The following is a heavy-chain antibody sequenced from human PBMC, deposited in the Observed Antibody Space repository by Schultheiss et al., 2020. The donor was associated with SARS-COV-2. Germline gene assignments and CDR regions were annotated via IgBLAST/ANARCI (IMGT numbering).Heavy chain of an antibody. CDR1: GFTLSSYG. J-gene: IGHJ4*02. CDR2: IKEGGSEK. Sequence: GGSLRLSCAASGFTLSSYGMNWVRQAPGKGLEWVANIKEGGSEKYYVDSVKGRFTISRDNAKNSLYLQMNSLRAEDTAVYYCARAVGGGSSSWYGGYGDFDYWGQGTLVTVSS. V-gene: IGHV3-7*03. D-gene: IGHD6-13*01. CDR3: ARAVGGGSSSWYGGYGDFDY.